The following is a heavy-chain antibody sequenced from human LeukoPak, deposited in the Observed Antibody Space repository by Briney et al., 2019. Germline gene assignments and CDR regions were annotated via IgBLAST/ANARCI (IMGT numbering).Heavy chain of an antibody. Sequence: SETLSLTCAVYGGSFSGYYWSWIRQPPGKGLEWIGEINHSGSTNYNPSLKSRVTISVDTSKNQFSLKLSSVTAADTAVYYCARGLNSSPMTGMDVWGQGTTVTASS. V-gene: IGHV4-34*01. CDR2: INHSGST. CDR3: ARGLNSSPMTGMDV. J-gene: IGHJ6*02. CDR1: GGSFSGYY. D-gene: IGHD6-13*01.